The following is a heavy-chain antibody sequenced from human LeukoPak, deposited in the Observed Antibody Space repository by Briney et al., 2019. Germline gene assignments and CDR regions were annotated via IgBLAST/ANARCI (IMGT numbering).Heavy chain of an antibody. V-gene: IGHV3-48*01. CDR2: TSSSSGTI. CDR1: GFTFSIYS. CDR3: ARVLNDYGDYVIDY. D-gene: IGHD4-17*01. Sequence: PVGSLRLSCAASGFTFSIYSMSWVRQAPGKGLGWVSYTSSSSGTIYYADSVKGRFTISRDNAKNSLYLQMNSLRAEDTAVYYCARVLNDYGDYVIDYWGQGTLVTVSS. J-gene: IGHJ4*02.